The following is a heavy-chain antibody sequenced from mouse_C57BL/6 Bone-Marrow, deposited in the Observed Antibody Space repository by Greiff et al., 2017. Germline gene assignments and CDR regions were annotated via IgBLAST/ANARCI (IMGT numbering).Heavy chain of an antibody. CDR1: GFTFSSYG. V-gene: IGHV5-6*02. Sequence: EVMLVESGGDLVKPGGSLKLSCAASGFTFSSYGMSWVRQTPDQRLEWVATISSGGSYTYYPDSVKGRFTISRDNAKNTLYLQMSSLKSEDTAMYYCARHGRLRRRFAYWGQGTLVTVSA. CDR3: ARHGRLRRRFAY. D-gene: IGHD2-2*01. CDR2: ISSGGSYT. J-gene: IGHJ3*01.